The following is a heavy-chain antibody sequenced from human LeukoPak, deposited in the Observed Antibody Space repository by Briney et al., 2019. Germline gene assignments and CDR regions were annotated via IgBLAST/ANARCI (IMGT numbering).Heavy chain of an antibody. Sequence: GESLRLSCAVLGFTFSSSWMNWVRQSPGKGLQWVGNINPEGSQTRFVDSVMGRFTLPKDNAKNSLYLQMNSLRVEDTAVFYCAAWTDRGYNFWGQGTVVTVSS. CDR3: AAWTDRGYNF. CDR2: INPEGSQT. V-gene: IGHV3-7*01. D-gene: IGHD5-24*01. J-gene: IGHJ4*02. CDR1: GFTFSSSW.